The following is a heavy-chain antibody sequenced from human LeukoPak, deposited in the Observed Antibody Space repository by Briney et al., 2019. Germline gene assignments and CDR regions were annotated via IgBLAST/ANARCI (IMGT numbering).Heavy chain of an antibody. CDR3: ARAGTGDLYYYYYMDV. D-gene: IGHD7-27*01. CDR2: IYTSGST. CDR1: GGSISSYY. J-gene: IGHJ6*03. Sequence: SKTLSLTCTVSGGSISSYYWSWIRQPAGEGLEWIGRIYTSGSTNYNPSLKSRVTMSVDTSKNQFSLKLSSVTAADTAVYYCARAGTGDLYYYYYMDVWGKGTTVTVSS. V-gene: IGHV4-4*07.